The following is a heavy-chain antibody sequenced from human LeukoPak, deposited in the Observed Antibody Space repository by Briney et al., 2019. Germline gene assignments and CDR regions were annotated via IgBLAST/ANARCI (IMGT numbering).Heavy chain of an antibody. Sequence: ASVKVSCKASGYTFTSYDINWVRQATGQGLEWMGWMDPNSGNTGYAQKFQGRVTMTRNTSISTAYMELSSLRSEDTAVYYCARGGAAAGPSYFDYWGQGTLVTVSS. D-gene: IGHD6-13*01. CDR2: MDPNSGNT. V-gene: IGHV1-8*01. CDR3: ARGGAAAGPSYFDY. J-gene: IGHJ4*02. CDR1: GYTFTSYD.